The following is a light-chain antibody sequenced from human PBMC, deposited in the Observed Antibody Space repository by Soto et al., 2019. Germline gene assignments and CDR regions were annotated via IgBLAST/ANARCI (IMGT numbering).Light chain of an antibody. J-gene: IGKJ5*01. V-gene: IGKV1-39*01. CDR2: AAS. Sequence: DIQMTQSPSSLSASVGDRVTITCRASQSISSYLNWYQQKPGKAPKLLIYAASSLQSGVPSRFSGSGSGTDFTLTISSLQPEDVATYYCKQSYTPWSKVGQGTRLEMK. CDR3: KQSYTPWSK. CDR1: QSISSY.